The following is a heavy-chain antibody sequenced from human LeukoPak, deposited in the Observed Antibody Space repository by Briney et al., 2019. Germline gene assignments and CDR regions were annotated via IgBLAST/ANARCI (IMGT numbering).Heavy chain of an antibody. D-gene: IGHD1-14*01. Sequence: PGGSLNLSCAASGFPFSSYWRSGVRQAPGKGREGVANIKQDGSEKYYVDSVKGRFTISRDNAKTSLYLQMNSLRAEDTAVYYCARVKYNECAPDFDYWGQGTLVTVSS. CDR3: ARVKYNECAPDFDY. J-gene: IGHJ4*02. CDR2: IKQDGSEK. V-gene: IGHV3-7*01. CDR1: GFPFSSYW.